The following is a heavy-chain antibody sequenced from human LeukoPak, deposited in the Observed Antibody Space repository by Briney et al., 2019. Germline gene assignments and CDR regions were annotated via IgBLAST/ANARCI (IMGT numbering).Heavy chain of an antibody. J-gene: IGHJ3*02. V-gene: IGHV3-30*03. CDR3: LNWGDAFDI. CDR2: ISYDGSNK. Sequence: GGSLRLSCAASGFTFSSYGMHWVRQAPGKGLEWVAVISYDGSNKYYGDSVKGRFTISRDNSKNTLYLQMNSLRAEDTAVYYCLNWGDAFDIWGQGTMVTVSS. D-gene: IGHD7-27*01. CDR1: GFTFSSYG.